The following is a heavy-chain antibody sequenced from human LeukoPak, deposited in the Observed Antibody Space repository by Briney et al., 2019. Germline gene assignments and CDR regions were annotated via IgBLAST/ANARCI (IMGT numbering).Heavy chain of an antibody. Sequence: ASVKVSCKASGYTFTGCYMHWVRQAPGQGLEWMGWINRNSGGTNYAQKFQGWVTMTRDTSISTAYMELSRLRSDDTAVYYCARGPKYYYGSRSKWIHLFDYWGQGTPVTVSS. D-gene: IGHD3-10*01. CDR1: GYTFTGCY. CDR3: ARGPKYYYGSRSKWIHLFDY. J-gene: IGHJ4*02. CDR2: INRNSGGT. V-gene: IGHV1-2*04.